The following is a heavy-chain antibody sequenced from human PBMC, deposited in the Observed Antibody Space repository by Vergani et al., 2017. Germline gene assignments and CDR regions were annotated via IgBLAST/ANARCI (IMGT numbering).Heavy chain of an antibody. Sequence: QVQLVQSGAEVKKPGSSVKVSCKASGGTFSSYAISWVRQAPGQRLEWMGRIIPILGTANYAQKFQGRVTITADESTSTAYMELSSLRSEDTAVYYCARDRDVVVPAATSYYYYYMDVWGKGTTVTVSS. D-gene: IGHD2-2*01. J-gene: IGHJ6*03. CDR2: IIPILGTA. V-gene: IGHV1-69*11. CDR3: ARDRDVVVPAATSYYYYYMDV. CDR1: GGTFSSYA.